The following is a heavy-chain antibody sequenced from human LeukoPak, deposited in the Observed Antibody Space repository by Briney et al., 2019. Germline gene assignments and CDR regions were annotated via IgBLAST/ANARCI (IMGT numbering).Heavy chain of an antibody. J-gene: IGHJ6*04. V-gene: IGHV3-53*01. D-gene: IGHD2-2*01. Sequence: GGSLRLSCAASGFTVSSNYMSWVRQAPGKGLEWVSIIYSGGSTFYADSVKGRFTISRDNSKNTLYLQMNSLRAEDTAVYYCAKDAMNSPVWGKGTTVTISS. CDR3: AKDAMNSPV. CDR1: GFTVSSNY. CDR2: IYSGGST.